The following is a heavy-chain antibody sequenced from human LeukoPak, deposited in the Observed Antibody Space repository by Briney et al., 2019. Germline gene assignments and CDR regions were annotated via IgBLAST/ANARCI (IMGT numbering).Heavy chain of an antibody. CDR1: GDSISGYY. Sequence: PSETLSLTCTVSGDSISGYYWSWIRQPPGKGLEWIEYIYYSGSTKYNSSLKSRVTISVDTSKNQFSLKLSSVTAADTAVYYCARDRQATTAYDAFDIWGRGTMVTVSS. J-gene: IGHJ3*02. V-gene: IGHV4-59*01. D-gene: IGHD4-17*01. CDR3: ARDRQATTAYDAFDI. CDR2: IYYSGST.